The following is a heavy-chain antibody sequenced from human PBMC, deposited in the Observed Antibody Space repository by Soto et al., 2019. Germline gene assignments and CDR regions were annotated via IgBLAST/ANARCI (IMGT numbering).Heavy chain of an antibody. Sequence: ASVKASCKASGYTFTSYAMHWVRQAPGQRLEWMGWINAGNGNTKYSQKFQGRVTITRDTSASTAYMELSSLRSEDTAVYYCARDLVDSGYDLGHAFDIWGQGTMVTVSS. CDR2: INAGNGNT. V-gene: IGHV1-3*01. D-gene: IGHD5-12*01. J-gene: IGHJ3*02. CDR3: ARDLVDSGYDLGHAFDI. CDR1: GYTFTSYA.